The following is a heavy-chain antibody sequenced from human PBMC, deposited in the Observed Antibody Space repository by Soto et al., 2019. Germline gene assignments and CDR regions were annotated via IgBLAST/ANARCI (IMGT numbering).Heavy chain of an antibody. Sequence: KTSETLSLTCTVSGGSISSGGYYWSWIRQHPGKGLEWIGYIYYSGSTYYNPSLKSRVTISVDTSKNQFSLKLSSVTAADTAVYYCARDRSGIAAALDYWGQGTLVTVSS. CDR3: ARDRSGIAAALDY. V-gene: IGHV4-31*03. D-gene: IGHD6-13*01. CDR2: IYYSGST. CDR1: GGSISSGGYY. J-gene: IGHJ4*02.